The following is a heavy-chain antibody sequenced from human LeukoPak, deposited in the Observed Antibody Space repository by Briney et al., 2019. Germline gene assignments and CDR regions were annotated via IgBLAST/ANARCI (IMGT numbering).Heavy chain of an antibody. D-gene: IGHD6-6*01. CDR1: GGSISSYY. Sequence: PSETLSLTCTVSGGSISSYYWSWIRQPPGKGLEWIGYIYYSGSTNYNPSLKSRVTISVDTSKNQFSLKLSSVTAADTAVYYCARDRDSSSPGAFFDYWGQGTLVTVSS. CDR3: ARDRDSSSPGAFFDY. J-gene: IGHJ4*02. V-gene: IGHV4-59*01. CDR2: IYYSGST.